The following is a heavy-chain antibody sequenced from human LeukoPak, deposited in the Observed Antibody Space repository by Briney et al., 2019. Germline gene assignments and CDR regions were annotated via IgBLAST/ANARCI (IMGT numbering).Heavy chain of an antibody. CDR1: GFTFSGYA. CDR3: AKADYYGSESYSYYYYGMDV. Sequence: GGSLRLSCVASGFTFSGYALSWVRQAPGKGLEWVSDISGSGVSTYYEDSVKGRLTISRDNSKNTLYLQMNSLRAEDTAVYYCAKADYYGSESYSYYYYGMDVWGQGTTVTVSS. D-gene: IGHD3-10*01. J-gene: IGHJ6*02. V-gene: IGHV3-23*01. CDR2: ISGSGVST.